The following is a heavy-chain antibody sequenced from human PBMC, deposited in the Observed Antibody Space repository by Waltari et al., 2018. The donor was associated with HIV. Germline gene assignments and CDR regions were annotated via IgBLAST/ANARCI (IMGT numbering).Heavy chain of an antibody. D-gene: IGHD6-19*01. Sequence: EVQLVESGGGLVQPGRSLRLSCAASGFSFGDYSMSWVRQAPGKGLEWVGFIRSKTYGGTTEYAASVKSRFTISRDDSKSIAYLQMNSLKTENTAVYYCTKAVAGFYYFDYWGQGTQVTVSS. V-gene: IGHV3-49*04. J-gene: IGHJ4*02. CDR2: IRSKTYGGTT. CDR3: TKAVAGFYYFDY. CDR1: GFSFGDYS.